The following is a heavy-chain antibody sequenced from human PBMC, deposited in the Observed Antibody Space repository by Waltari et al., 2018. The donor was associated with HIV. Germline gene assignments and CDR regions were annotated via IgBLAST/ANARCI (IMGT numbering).Heavy chain of an antibody. D-gene: IGHD5-12*01. CDR2: IYTSGST. CDR1: GCSISRGTSY. Sequence: QVQLQESGPGLVKPSQTLSLTCPVPGCSISRGTSYWRWLRQPAGKGLEWIGRIYTSGSTNYNPSLKSRVTISVDTSKNQFSLKVNSVTAADTAVYYCARGEEGYSGYDLSWFDTWGQGTLVTVSS. CDR3: ARGEEGYSGYDLSWFDT. V-gene: IGHV4-61*02. J-gene: IGHJ5*02.